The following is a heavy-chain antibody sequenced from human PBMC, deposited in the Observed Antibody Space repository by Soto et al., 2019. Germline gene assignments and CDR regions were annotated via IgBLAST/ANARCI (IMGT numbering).Heavy chain of an antibody. D-gene: IGHD2-2*02. V-gene: IGHV3-23*01. CDR3: VKDGRGYCSSTGCCTYYYYGMAV. CDR2: GSGSGGST. CDR1: GFTFSSCA. Sequence: GGSLRLSCAASGFTFSSCAMSWVRQAPGQGLELVSAGSGSGGSTYYADSVQGRLTISRDNSKNTLYLQMHSLRAESTAVYYCVKDGRGYCSSTGCCTYYYYGMAVWGRGTPVTVS. J-gene: IGHJ6*02.